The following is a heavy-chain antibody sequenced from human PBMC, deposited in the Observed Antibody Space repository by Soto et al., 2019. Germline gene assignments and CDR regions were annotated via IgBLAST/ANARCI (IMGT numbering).Heavy chain of an antibody. CDR2: MNPNSGNT. D-gene: IGHD3-16*01. CDR1: GYTFNSYD. V-gene: IGHV1-8*01. CDR3: AREGVRGMAV. Sequence: QVQLVQSGAEVKKPGASVKVSCKASGYTFNSYDINWVLQATGQGLGWMGWMNPNSGNTGYAQKYQGRITMTRNTSISTAYMELSSLRSEDTALYYSAREGVRGMAVWGQGTTVTVSS. J-gene: IGHJ6*02.